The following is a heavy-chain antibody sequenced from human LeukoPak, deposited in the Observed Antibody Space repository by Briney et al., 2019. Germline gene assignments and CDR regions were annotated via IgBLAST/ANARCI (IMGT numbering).Heavy chain of an antibody. CDR1: GFTFSSYE. Sequence: GGSLRLSCAASGFTFSSYEMNWVRQAPGKGLEWVSHISSSGSTIYYTDSVKGRLTISRDNSKNSLYLQMNSLRAEDTAIYYCARTVARIGYWGQGTLVPVSS. V-gene: IGHV3-48*03. CDR2: ISSSGSTI. CDR3: ARTVARIGY. J-gene: IGHJ4*02. D-gene: IGHD4-23*01.